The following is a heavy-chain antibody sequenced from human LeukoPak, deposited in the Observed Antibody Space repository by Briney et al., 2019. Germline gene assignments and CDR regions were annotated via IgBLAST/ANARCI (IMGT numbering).Heavy chain of an antibody. D-gene: IGHD4-11*01. V-gene: IGHV3-66*01. CDR3: ARSYSNHLFGMDV. Sequence: GGSLRLPCAASGFIVSSNYMSWVRQAPGKGLEWVSVMYSGGSTYYADSVKGRVAISRDNSQNTVFLQMNSVRVEDTAVYYCARSYSNHLFGMDVWGQGTAVTVSS. CDR1: GFIVSSNY. J-gene: IGHJ6*02. CDR2: MYSGGST.